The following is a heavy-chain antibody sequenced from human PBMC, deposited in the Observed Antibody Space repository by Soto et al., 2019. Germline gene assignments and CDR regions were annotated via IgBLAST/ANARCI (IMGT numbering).Heavy chain of an antibody. J-gene: IGHJ4*02. CDR3: ARGGAVTAPQAY. V-gene: IGHV3-30-3*01. Sequence: PGGSLRLSCAASGFTFSSYAMHWVRQAPGKGLEWVAVISCDGSNKYYADSVKGRFTISRDNSKNTLYLQMNSLRAEDTAVYYCARGGAVTAPQAYWGQGTLVTVSS. CDR1: GFTFSSYA. D-gene: IGHD4-17*01. CDR2: ISCDGSNK.